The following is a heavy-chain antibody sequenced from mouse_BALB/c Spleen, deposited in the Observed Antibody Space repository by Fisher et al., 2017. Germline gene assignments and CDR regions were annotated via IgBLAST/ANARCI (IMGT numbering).Heavy chain of an antibody. D-gene: IGHD2-2*01. J-gene: IGHJ4*01. V-gene: IGHV5-9*03. CDR3: ARNPPDGYDRAYAMDY. Sequence: RFTISRDNAKNNLYLQMSSLRSEDTALYYCARNPPDGYDRAYAMDYWGQGTSVTVSS.